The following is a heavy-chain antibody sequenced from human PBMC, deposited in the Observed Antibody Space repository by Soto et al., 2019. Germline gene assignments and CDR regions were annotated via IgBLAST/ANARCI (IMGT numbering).Heavy chain of an antibody. CDR2: TYYRSKWYN. Sequence: PSQTLSLTCAISGDSVSSNSAAWNWIRQSPSRGLEWLGRTYYRSKWYNDYAVSVKSRITINPDTSKSQFSLQLNSVTPEDTAVYYCARDVRRVGATTNYYYGMDVWGQGTTVTVSS. CDR3: ARDVRRVGATTNYYYGMDV. J-gene: IGHJ6*02. D-gene: IGHD1-26*01. CDR1: GDSVSSNSAA. V-gene: IGHV6-1*01.